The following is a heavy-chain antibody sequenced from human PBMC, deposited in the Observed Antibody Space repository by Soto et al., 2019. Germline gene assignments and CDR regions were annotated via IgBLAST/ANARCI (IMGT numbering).Heavy chain of an antibody. CDR2: INPKTGGA. CDR1: GYTFTGYY. D-gene: IGHD3-16*01. J-gene: IGHJ3*01. Sequence: QVHLVQSGAEVTKPGASVKVSCKASGYTFTGYYIHWVRQAPGQGLAWMGWINPKTGGANIAQKFQGWVTMTRDTCISTTYMELSNLRSNDTAVYYCARDYYDGSTSYGIEFWGQGTMVTVAS. V-gene: IGHV1-2*04. CDR3: ARDYYDGSTSYGIEF.